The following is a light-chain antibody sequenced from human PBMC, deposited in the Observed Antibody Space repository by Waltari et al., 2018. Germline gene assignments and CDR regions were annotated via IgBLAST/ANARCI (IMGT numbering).Light chain of an antibody. J-gene: IGLJ3*02. CDR3: QSYDSSLSGWV. CDR1: SPNLQAGYD. CDR2: GNT. V-gene: IGLV1-40*01. Sequence: QSVLPQPPSGSGAPGQRVTISRTGRSPNLQAGYDVHRYLQLPGTAPKLRIYGNTNRPSGVPDRFSGSKSGTSASLAITGLQADDEADYYCQSYDSSLSGWVFGGGTKLTVL.